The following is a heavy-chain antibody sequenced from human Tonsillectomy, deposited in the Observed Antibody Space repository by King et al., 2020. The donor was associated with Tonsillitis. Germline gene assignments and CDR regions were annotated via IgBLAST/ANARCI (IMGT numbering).Heavy chain of an antibody. CDR3: AREFKAPGSGRYYNEGLDY. V-gene: IGHV3-7*01. D-gene: IGHD3-10*01. CDR2: IKQDGSEK. Sequence: VQLVESGGGLVQPGGSLRLSCAASGFTFRSYWMSWVRQAPGKGLEWVANIKQDGSEKYYVDSVKGRFTISRDNAKNSLYLQMNSLRAEDTAVYYCAREFKAPGSGRYYNEGLDYWGQGTLVTVSS. CDR1: GFTFRSYW. J-gene: IGHJ4*02.